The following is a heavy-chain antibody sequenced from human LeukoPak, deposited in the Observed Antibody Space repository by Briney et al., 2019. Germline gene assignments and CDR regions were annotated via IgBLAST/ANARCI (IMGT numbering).Heavy chain of an antibody. CDR3: ARPYYYDSSRVDY. CDR1: GFTFSSYW. Sequence: RGSLRLSCAGSGFTFSSYWMHWVRQAPGKGLVWVSRINSDGSSKSYADSVKGRFTISRDNAKNTLYLQMNSLRAEDTAVYYCARPYYYDSSRVDYWGQATLVTVPS. CDR2: INSDGSSK. D-gene: IGHD3-22*01. V-gene: IGHV3-74*01. J-gene: IGHJ4*02.